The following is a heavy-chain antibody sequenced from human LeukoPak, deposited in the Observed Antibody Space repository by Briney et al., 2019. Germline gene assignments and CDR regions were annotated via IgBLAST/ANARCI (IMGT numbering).Heavy chain of an antibody. CDR2: INHSGST. J-gene: IGHJ5*02. CDR1: GGSFSGYY. CDR3: ASPGAGYQSNWFDP. Sequence: SQTLSLTCAVYGGSFSGYYWSWIRQPPGKGLEWIGEINHSGSTNYNTSLKSRVTISVDTSTNQFSLKLSSVTAADTAVYYCASPGAGYQSNWFDPWGQGTLVTVSS. D-gene: IGHD5-12*01. V-gene: IGHV4-34*01.